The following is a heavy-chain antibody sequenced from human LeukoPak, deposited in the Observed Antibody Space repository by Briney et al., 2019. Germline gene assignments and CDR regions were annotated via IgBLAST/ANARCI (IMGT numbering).Heavy chain of an antibody. D-gene: IGHD6-19*01. CDR2: ISWNSGSI. V-gene: IGHV3-9*01. J-gene: IGHJ6*02. Sequence: GRSLRLSCAASGFTFDDYAMHWVRQAPGKGLEWVSGISWNSGSIGYADSVKGRFTISRDNAKNSLYLQMNSLRAEDTALYYCAPSIRGSNVGWGGGMDVWGQGTTVTVSS. CDR3: APSIRGSNVGWGGGMDV. CDR1: GFTFDDYA.